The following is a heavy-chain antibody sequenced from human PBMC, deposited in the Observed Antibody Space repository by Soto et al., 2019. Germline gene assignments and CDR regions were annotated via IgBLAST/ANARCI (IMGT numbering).Heavy chain of an antibody. D-gene: IGHD2-21*01. V-gene: IGHV4-30-2*01. CDR2: IYHSGST. J-gene: IGHJ5*02. CDR1: GGSISSGGYS. Sequence: SETLSLTCAVSGGSISSGGYSWSWIRQPPGKGLEWIGYIYHSGSTYYSPSLKSRVTISVDRSKNQFSLMLFSVTAADTAVYYCARIPGPWGQGTLVTVSS. CDR3: ARIPGP.